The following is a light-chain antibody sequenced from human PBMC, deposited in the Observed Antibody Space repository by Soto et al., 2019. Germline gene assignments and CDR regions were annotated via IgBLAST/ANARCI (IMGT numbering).Light chain of an antibody. CDR2: GAS. CDR3: QQYNNWRT. CDR1: QSVSSN. V-gene: IGKV3-15*01. Sequence: EIVMTQSPATLSVSPGERATLSCRASQSVSSNLAWYQQKPGQAPRLLIYGASTRATGIPARVSGSGSGTEFTLTISSLQSEDFAVYYCQQYNNWRTFGQGTNVEIK. J-gene: IGKJ1*01.